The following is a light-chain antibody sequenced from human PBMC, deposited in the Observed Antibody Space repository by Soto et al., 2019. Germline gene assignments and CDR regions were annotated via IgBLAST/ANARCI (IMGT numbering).Light chain of an antibody. J-gene: IGKJ5*01. CDR3: QELDSYLIN. Sequence: IKVDKTTSSLRRSWGDCVTITCRASQGIRHYLAWYQQKPGKVPKILSYEESNLQSGVPYRFRGGGSGTEFTLTISRLQPEDFASYYCQELDSYLINCGQGTRLEIK. CDR1: QGIRHY. V-gene: IGKV1-27*01. CDR2: EES.